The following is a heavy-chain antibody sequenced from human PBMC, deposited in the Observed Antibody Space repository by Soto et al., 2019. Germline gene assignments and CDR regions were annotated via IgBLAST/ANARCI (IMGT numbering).Heavy chain of an antibody. J-gene: IGHJ6*02. CDR1: GYTFITYG. V-gene: IGHV1-18*01. CDR2: ISSYNVNT. D-gene: IGHD6-6*01. Sequence: QVQLVQSGAEVKKPGASVKVSCKASGYTFITYGISWVRQAPGQGLEWMGWISSYNVNTNYAQKLQDRVTMTTDTSTTTAYMELRSLRSDDTAVYYCARDRPTSSIRARDYYYAMDVWGQGTTVTVSS. CDR3: ARDRPTSSIRARDYYYAMDV.